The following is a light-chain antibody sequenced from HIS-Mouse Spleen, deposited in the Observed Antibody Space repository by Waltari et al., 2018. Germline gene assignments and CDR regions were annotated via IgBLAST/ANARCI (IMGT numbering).Light chain of an antibody. V-gene: IGLV3-21*02. CDR2: DDS. Sequence: SYVLTQPPSVSVAPGQTARITCGGNNIGSKSVHWYQQKPGQAPVLVVYDDSDRPSGSPERLSGSNSGNTATLTISRVEAGDEADYYCQVWDSSSDHKVFGGVTKLTVL. CDR3: QVWDSSSDHKV. CDR1: NIGSKS. J-gene: IGLJ3*02.